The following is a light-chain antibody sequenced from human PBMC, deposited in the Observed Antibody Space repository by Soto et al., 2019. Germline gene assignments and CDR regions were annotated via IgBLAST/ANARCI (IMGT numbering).Light chain of an antibody. CDR2: EVS. J-gene: IGLJ1*01. Sequence: QSVLTQPACVSGSPGQSMTISCTGTSSDVGGYNYVSWYQQHPGKAPKLMIYEVSHRPSGVSNRFSGSKSGNTASLTISGLQAEDEADYYCSSYTSNSTLDVFGTGTKVTVL. CDR3: SSYTSNSTLDV. V-gene: IGLV2-14*01. CDR1: SSDVGGYNY.